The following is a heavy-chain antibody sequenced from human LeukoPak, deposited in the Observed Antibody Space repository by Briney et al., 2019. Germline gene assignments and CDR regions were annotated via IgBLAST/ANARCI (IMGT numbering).Heavy chain of an antibody. J-gene: IGHJ6*02. D-gene: IGHD3-10*01. V-gene: IGHV1-18*01. CDR3: ARDTLGITMVRGVIIQYYYGMDA. CDR1: GYTFTSYG. Sequence: ASVKVSCKASGYTFTSYGIGWVRQAPGQGLEWMGWISAYNGNTNYAQKLQGRVTMTIDTSTSTAYMELRSLRSDDTAVYYCARDTLGITMVRGVIIQYYYGMDAWGQGTTVTVSS. CDR2: ISAYNGNT.